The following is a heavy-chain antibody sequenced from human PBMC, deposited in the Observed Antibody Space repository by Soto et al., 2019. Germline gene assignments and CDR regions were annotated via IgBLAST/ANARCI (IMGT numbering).Heavy chain of an antibody. CDR2: IYYSGST. Sequence: SETLSLTCTVSGGSISSGDYYWSWIHQPPGKGLEWIGYIYYSGSTYYNPSLKSRVTISVDTSKNQFSLKLSSVTAADTAVYYCARDRVTGWFDPWGQGTLVTVSS. J-gene: IGHJ5*02. V-gene: IGHV4-30-4*01. CDR3: ARDRVTGWFDP. D-gene: IGHD4-4*01. CDR1: GGSISSGDYY.